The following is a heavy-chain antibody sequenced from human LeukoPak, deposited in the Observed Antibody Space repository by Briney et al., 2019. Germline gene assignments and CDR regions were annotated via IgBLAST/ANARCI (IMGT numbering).Heavy chain of an antibody. D-gene: IGHD3-10*01. J-gene: IGHJ5*02. CDR1: GGSFSGYY. V-gene: IGHV4-34*01. CDR3: ARALSYYTANWFDP. Sequence: SETLSLTCAVYGGSFSGYYWSGIRHPPGKGREWIGEINHSGSTNYNPSLKSRVTISVDTSKNQFSLKLSSVTAADTAVYYCARALSYYTANWFDPWGQGTLVTVSS. CDR2: INHSGST.